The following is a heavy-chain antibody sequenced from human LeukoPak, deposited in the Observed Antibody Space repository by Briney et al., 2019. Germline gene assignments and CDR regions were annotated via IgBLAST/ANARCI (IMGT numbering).Heavy chain of an antibody. J-gene: IGHJ4*02. CDR3: AREVTGGYSSGWPDY. Sequence: PGGSLRLSCAASGFTFSTYSMNWVRQAPGKGLEWVSYISSSSSNIFYADSVKGRFTISRDNAKNSLYLQMNSLRAEDTAVYYCAREVTGGYSSGWPDYWGQGTLVTVSS. D-gene: IGHD6-19*01. V-gene: IGHV3-48*01. CDR1: GFTFSTYS. CDR2: ISSSSSNI.